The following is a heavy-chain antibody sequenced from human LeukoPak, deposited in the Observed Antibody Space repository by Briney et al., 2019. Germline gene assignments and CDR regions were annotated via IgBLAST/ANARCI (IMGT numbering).Heavy chain of an antibody. CDR2: MNPNSGNT. CDR3: ARGGPYYDYVWGSYRYKYFDY. Sequence: ASVKVSCKASGYTFTSYDINWVRQATGQVLEWMGWMNPNSGNTGYAQKFQGRVTMTRNTSISTAYMELSSLRSEDTAVYYCARGGPYYDYVWGSYRYKYFDYWGRGTLVTVSS. CDR1: GYTFTSYD. D-gene: IGHD3-16*02. V-gene: IGHV1-8*01. J-gene: IGHJ4*02.